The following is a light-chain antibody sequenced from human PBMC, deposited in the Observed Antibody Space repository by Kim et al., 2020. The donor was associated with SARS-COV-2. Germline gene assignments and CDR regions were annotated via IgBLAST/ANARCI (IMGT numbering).Light chain of an antibody. V-gene: IGKV1-16*01. Sequence: AFVGDRVTITCRASQDIRNYLAWFQQLPGKAPKPLIYAASNLQSGVPSRFSARGSGTDFTLTISSLQPEDFATYYCQQCHSYPLTFGGGTKVDIK. CDR1: QDIRNY. CDR3: QQCHSYPLT. J-gene: IGKJ4*01. CDR2: AAS.